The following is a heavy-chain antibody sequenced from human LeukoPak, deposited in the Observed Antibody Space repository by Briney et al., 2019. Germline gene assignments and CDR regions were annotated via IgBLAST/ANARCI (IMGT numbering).Heavy chain of an antibody. D-gene: IGHD3-10*01. CDR2: INDSGGTT. Sequence: GGSLRLSCAASGFTLSSYAMTWVRQAPGKGLEWVSTINDSGGTTFYADSVKGRFTISRDNPKNTLFLQMNSLRVEDTAVYYCSKPVIYGSEQSDYWGQGTLVTVSS. V-gene: IGHV3-23*01. CDR3: SKPVIYGSEQSDY. CDR1: GFTLSSYA. J-gene: IGHJ4*02.